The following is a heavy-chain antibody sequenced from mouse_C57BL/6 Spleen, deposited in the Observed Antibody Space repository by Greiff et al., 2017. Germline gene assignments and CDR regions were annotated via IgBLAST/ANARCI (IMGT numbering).Heavy chain of an antibody. J-gene: IGHJ4*01. D-gene: IGHD1-3*01. V-gene: IGHV14-4*01. CDR2: IDPENGDT. CDR1: GFNIKDDY. Sequence: EVQLQQSGAELVRPGASVKLSCTASGFNIKDDYMHWVKQRPEQGLEWIGWIDPENGDTEYASKFQGKATITADTSSNTAYLQLSSLTSEDTAVYYCTTRGAHARGAMDYWGQGTSVTVSS. CDR3: TTRGAHARGAMDY.